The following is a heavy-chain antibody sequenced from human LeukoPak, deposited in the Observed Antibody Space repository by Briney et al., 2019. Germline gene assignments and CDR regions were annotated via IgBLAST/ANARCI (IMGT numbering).Heavy chain of an antibody. CDR1: GLTFSIYS. D-gene: IGHD3-10*01. CDR2: ISGSQSQM. Sequence: GGSLRLSCAASGLTFSIYSMNWVRQAPGKGLEWVSSISGSQSQMNYADSVKGRFTISRDNAKNSLYLQMNSLRVEDTAVYYCARGLGSGRHAFDIWGQGTMVTVSS. V-gene: IGHV3-21*01. J-gene: IGHJ3*02. CDR3: ARGLGSGRHAFDI.